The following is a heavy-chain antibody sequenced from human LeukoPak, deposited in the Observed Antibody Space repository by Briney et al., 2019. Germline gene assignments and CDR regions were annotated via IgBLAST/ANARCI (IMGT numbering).Heavy chain of an antibody. Sequence: GASVKVSCKASGYTFTGYYMHWVRQAPGQGLEWMGWINPNSGGTNYAQKFQGRVTMTRDTSISTAYMELSRLRSDDTAVYYCVREGVYYYDSSGYWGYFQHWGQGTLVTVSS. J-gene: IGHJ1*01. CDR3: VREGVYYYDSSGYWGYFQH. CDR1: GYTFTGYY. D-gene: IGHD3-22*01. V-gene: IGHV1-2*02. CDR2: INPNSGGT.